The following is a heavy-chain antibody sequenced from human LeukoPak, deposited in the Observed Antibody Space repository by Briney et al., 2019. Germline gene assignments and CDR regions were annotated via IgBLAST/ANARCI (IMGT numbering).Heavy chain of an antibody. D-gene: IGHD2/OR15-2a*01. CDR3: ARHHSNLMDV. CDR1: GGSISSSSYY. V-gene: IGHV4-39*01. CDR2: IYYSGST. J-gene: IGHJ6*03. Sequence: SETLSLTCTVSGGSISSSSYYWGWIRQPPGKGLEWIASIYYSGSTYYNPSLKSRVTISVDTSKNQFSLKLSSVTAADTAVYYCARHHSNLMDVRGKGTTVTVSS.